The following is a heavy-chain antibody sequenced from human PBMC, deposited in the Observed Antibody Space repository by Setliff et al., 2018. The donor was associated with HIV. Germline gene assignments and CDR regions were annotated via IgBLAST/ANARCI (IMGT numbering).Heavy chain of an antibody. V-gene: IGHV1-46*01. CDR3: VREVPHSCYFDS. Sequence: ASVKVSCKASGFTLTNYYIHWVRQAPGQGLEWVGIINPGGGRTKYGQRFQGRVAFTGDMSTSTVYMDLRSLESEDTAVYYCVREVPHSCYFDSWGQGTQVTVSS. CDR2: INPGGGRT. D-gene: IGHD2-15*01. J-gene: IGHJ4*02. CDR1: GFTLTNYY.